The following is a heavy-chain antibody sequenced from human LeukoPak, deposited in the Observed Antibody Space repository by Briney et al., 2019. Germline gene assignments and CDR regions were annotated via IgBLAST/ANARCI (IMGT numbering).Heavy chain of an antibody. Sequence: SGTLYLTCGVSGGSVINTNWWIWVRPPPGKGLEWLGEVHLDGKTNYNLSLESRLTMSVDVSENQVSLKLTPVTAADTAVYYCAREGGFYRPLDYSGQGTLVTVSS. D-gene: IGHD3-3*01. CDR2: VHLDGKT. J-gene: IGHJ4*02. V-gene: IGHV4-4*02. CDR1: GGSVINTNW. CDR3: AREGGFYRPLDY.